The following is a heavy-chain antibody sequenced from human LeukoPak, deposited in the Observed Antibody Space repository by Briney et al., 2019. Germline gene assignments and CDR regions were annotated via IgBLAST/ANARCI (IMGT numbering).Heavy chain of an antibody. CDR2: IYYSGST. CDR1: GGSISSSSYY. J-gene: IGHJ4*02. V-gene: IGHV4-39*01. Sequence: SETLSLTCTVSGGSISSSSYYWGWIRQPPGKGLEWIGSIYYSGSTYYNPPLKSRVTISVDTSKNQFSLKLSSVTAADTAVYYCARQTYYYDSSGYYFDYWGQGTLVTVSS. D-gene: IGHD3-22*01. CDR3: ARQTYYYDSSGYYFDY.